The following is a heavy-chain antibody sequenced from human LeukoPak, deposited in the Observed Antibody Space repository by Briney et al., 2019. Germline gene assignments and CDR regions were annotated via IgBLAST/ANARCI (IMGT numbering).Heavy chain of an antibody. D-gene: IGHD1-14*01. CDR1: GFTVSSNY. J-gene: IGHJ4*02. Sequence: GGSLRLSCAASGFTVSSNYMSWVRQAPGKGLEWVSVIYSGGSTYYADSVKGRFTISRDNSKNTLYLQMNSLRAEDTAVYYCASEVTASSFDYWGQGTLVTVSS. CDR2: IYSGGST. CDR3: ASEVTASSFDY. V-gene: IGHV3-66*01.